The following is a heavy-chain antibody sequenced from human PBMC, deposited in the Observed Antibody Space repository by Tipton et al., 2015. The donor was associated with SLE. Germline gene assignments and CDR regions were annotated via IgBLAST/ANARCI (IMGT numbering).Heavy chain of an antibody. D-gene: IGHD3-3*01. V-gene: IGHV3-49*04. CDR2: IRSKAYGGTT. CDR1: GFTFSGYA. CDR3: TGSITIFGVVIPHDDY. J-gene: IGHJ4*02. Sequence: SLRLSCAASGFTFSGYAMSWVRQAPGKGLEWVGFIRSKAYGGTTEYAASVKGRFTISRDDSKSIAYLQMNSLKTEDTAVYYCTGSITIFGVVIPHDDYWGQGTLVTVSS.